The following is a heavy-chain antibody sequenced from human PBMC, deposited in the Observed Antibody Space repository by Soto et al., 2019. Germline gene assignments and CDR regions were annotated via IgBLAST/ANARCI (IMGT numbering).Heavy chain of an antibody. J-gene: IGHJ4*02. D-gene: IGHD2-21*01. CDR1: GFTFCYYA. CDR3: SRGFYANTSYPRFDF. CDR2: IRSKAYGETT. V-gene: IGHV3-49*03. Sequence: SLRLSCTGSGFTFCYYAVSWFRQAPGKGLECVGFIRSKAYGETTDYAASVKGRFTISRDDSRTIAYLRMNSLKTEDTATYYCSRGFYANTSYPRFDFWGQGTLVTVSS.